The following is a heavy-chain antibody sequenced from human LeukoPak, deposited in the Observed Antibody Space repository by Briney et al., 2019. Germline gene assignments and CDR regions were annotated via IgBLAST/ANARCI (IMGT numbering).Heavy chain of an antibody. CDR2: INWNSDSI. Sequence: PGRSLRLSCAVSGFTFDDYAMHWVRQVPGKGLEWVSGINWNSDSIGYADSVKGRFTTSRDNAKNSLYLQMNSLRVEDTAVYYCASQIRYYDILTGPFDPWGQGTLVTVSS. CDR1: GFTFDDYA. D-gene: IGHD3-9*01. J-gene: IGHJ5*02. CDR3: ASQIRYYDILTGPFDP. V-gene: IGHV3-9*01.